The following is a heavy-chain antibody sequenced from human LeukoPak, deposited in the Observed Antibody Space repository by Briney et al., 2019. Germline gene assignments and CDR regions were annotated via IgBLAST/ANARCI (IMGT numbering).Heavy chain of an antibody. V-gene: IGHV1-2*02. CDR3: ARDTYDFWSGTGY. D-gene: IGHD3-3*01. J-gene: IGHJ4*02. Sequence: ASVKVSCKASGYTFTGYYMHWVRQAPGQGLEWMGWINPNSGGTNYAQKFQGRVTMTRDTSISTAYMELSRLRSDDTAVYYCARDTYDFWSGTGYWGQGTLVTVSS. CDR1: GYTFTGYY. CDR2: INPNSGGT.